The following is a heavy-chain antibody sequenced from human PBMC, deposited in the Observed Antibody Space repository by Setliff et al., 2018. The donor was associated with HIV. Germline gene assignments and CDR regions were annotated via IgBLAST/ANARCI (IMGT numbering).Heavy chain of an antibody. D-gene: IGHD3-10*01. J-gene: IGHJ3*02. CDR2: MYKGGKT. CDR1: GFSVTDTY. CDR3: ARDPAFGAFDI. V-gene: IGHV3-53*01. Sequence: GGSLRLSCEASGFSVTDTYMGWVRQAPGKGLEWVTLMYKGGKTYYADFVKGRFTIARDDSKNTVSLQMTNLGTEDTAVYFCARDPAFGAFDIWGQGTMVTVS.